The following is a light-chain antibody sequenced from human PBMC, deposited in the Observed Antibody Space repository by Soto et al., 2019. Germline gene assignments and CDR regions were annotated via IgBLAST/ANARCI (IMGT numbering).Light chain of an antibody. CDR1: QTISRY. V-gene: IGKV1-39*01. J-gene: IGKJ1*01. CDR3: QHSYITPVT. Sequence: DIQMTQSPSSLSASVGDRVTITCRASQTISRYLNWYQQRPGKAPSLLIYSASSLQSGVPSRSSGSGSCTDFTLTISSLQPEDFEPYYCQHSYITPVTYGKGTTVDIX. CDR2: SAS.